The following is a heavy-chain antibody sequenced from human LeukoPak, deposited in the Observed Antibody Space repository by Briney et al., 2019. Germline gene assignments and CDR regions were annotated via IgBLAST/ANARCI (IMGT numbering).Heavy chain of an antibody. J-gene: IGHJ4*02. CDR1: GFTFSSYA. CDR3: AKGRGWFGELSRTGDY. V-gene: IGHV3-23*01. CDR2: ISGSGGST. D-gene: IGHD3-10*01. Sequence: PGGSLRLSCAASGFTFSSYAMSWVRQAPGKGLEWVSAISGSGGSTYYADSVKGRFTISRDNSKNTLYLQMNSLRAEDTAVYYCAKGRGWFGELSRTGDYWGQGTLVTVSS.